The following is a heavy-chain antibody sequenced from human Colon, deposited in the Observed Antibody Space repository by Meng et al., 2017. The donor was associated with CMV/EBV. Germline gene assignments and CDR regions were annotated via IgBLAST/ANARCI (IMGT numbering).Heavy chain of an antibody. D-gene: IGHD6-6*01. CDR1: GFTFSTYA. V-gene: IGHV3-30-3*01. CDR3: ARKVYSSSIDI. Sequence: GGSLRLSCAASGFTFSTYAMHWVRQAPGKGLEWVAVMSYDGTTKYYADSVEGRFTISRDNSKNTLNLHMSSLRVEDTAFYYCARKVYSSSIDIWGQGTLVTVSS. CDR2: MSYDGTTK. J-gene: IGHJ4*02.